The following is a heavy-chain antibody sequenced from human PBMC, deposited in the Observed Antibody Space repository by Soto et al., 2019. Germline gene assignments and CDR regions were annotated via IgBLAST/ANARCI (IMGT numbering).Heavy chain of an antibody. CDR2: IYYSGST. D-gene: IGHD1-7*01. CDR3: ARVVDNCNYAPGRYYYDY. CDR1: GGSISSYY. J-gene: IGHJ4*02. V-gene: IGHV4-59*01. Sequence: PSETLSLTCTVSGGSISSYYWSWIRQPPGKGLEWIGYIYYSGSTNYNPSLKSRVTISVDTSKNQFSLKLSSVTAADTAVYYCARVVDNCNYAPGRYYYDYWGPGNLVTV.